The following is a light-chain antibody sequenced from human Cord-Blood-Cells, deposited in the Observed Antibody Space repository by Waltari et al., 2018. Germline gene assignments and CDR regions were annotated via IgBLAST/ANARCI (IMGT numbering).Light chain of an antibody. CDR1: SSNIGSNT. Sequence: QSVLTQPPSASGTPGQRVTISCSGSSSNIGSNTVNWYQQLPGTAPKLLIYSNNQRPSGVPDRFSVSKSGTSASLAISGLQSEDEADYYCAAWDDSLNGLVFGTGTKVTVL. V-gene: IGLV1-44*01. CDR2: SNN. CDR3: AAWDDSLNGLV. J-gene: IGLJ1*01.